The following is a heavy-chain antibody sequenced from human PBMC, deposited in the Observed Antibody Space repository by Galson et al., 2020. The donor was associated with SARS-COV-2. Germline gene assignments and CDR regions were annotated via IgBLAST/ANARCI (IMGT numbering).Heavy chain of an antibody. V-gene: IGHV4-39*01. J-gene: IGHJ4*02. CDR3: ARSVWFGELAHFDY. CDR2: IYYSGTT. Sequence: SETLSLTCTVSGDSFTRIGYYWGWTRQPPGKGLEWIGNIYYSGTTYYNPSLESRVTISVDTSKKQFSLKLNSVTAADTAVYYCARSVWFGELAHFDYWGQGSLVTVSS. CDR1: GDSFTRIGYY. D-gene: IGHD3-10*01.